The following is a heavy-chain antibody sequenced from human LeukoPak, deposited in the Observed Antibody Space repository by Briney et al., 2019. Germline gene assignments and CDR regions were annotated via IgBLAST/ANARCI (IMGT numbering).Heavy chain of an antibody. CDR1: GGSFSGYY. Sequence: SETLSLTCAVYGGSFSGYYWSWIRQPPGKGLEWIGEINDSGSTKYNPSLKSRVTISVDTSKNQFSLKLSSVPAADTAVYYCARRMRYYDISPGNAFDIWGQGTMVTVSS. D-gene: IGHD3-9*01. CDR3: ARRMRYYDISPGNAFDI. V-gene: IGHV4-34*01. J-gene: IGHJ3*02. CDR2: INDSGST.